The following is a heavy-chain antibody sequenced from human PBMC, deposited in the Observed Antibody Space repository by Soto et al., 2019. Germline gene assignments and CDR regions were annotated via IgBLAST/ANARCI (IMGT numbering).Heavy chain of an antibody. CDR3: ARDLSCSSTSCYPYYYYYMDV. CDR2: IIPILGIA. Sequence: KVSCKASGGTFSSYTISWVRQAPGQGLEWMGRIIPILGIANYAQKFQGRVTITADKSTSTAYMELSSLRSEDTAVYYCARDLSCSSTSCYPYYYYYMDVWGKGTTVTVSS. D-gene: IGHD2-2*01. CDR1: GGTFSSYT. J-gene: IGHJ6*03. V-gene: IGHV1-69*04.